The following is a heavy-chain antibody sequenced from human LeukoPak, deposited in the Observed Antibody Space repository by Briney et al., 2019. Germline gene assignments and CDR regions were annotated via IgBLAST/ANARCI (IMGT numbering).Heavy chain of an antibody. CDR3: ARGKLELRGYYFDY. D-gene: IGHD1-7*01. Sequence: GGSLSLSCAASGFTFSSYEMNWVRQAPGKGLEWVSYISSSGSTIYYADSVKGRFTISRDNAKNSLYLQMNSLRAEDTAVYYCARGKLELRGYYFDYWGQGTLVTVSS. CDR1: GFTFSSYE. CDR2: ISSSGSTI. J-gene: IGHJ4*02. V-gene: IGHV3-48*03.